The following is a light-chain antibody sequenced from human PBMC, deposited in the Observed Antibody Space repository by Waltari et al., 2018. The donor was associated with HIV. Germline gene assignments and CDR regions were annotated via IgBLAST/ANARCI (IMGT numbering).Light chain of an antibody. CDR3: NSRDSSGNHVV. CDR2: GKN. J-gene: IGLJ2*01. Sequence: SSELTQDPAVSVALGQTVRITCQGDSLRSSYASWYQQKPGPAPVLVIYGKNNRPSVIPDRFSGSSSGNTASLTITGAQAEEEADYYGNSRDSSGNHVVFGGGTKLTVL. CDR1: SLRSSY. V-gene: IGLV3-19*01.